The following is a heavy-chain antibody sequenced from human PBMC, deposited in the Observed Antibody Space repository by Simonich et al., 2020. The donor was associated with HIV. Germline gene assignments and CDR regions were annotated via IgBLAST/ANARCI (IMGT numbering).Heavy chain of an antibody. V-gene: IGHV4-34*01. Sequence: QVQLQQWGAGLLKPSETLSLTCTVYGGSFSDYYWSWIRQPPGKGLEWIGEINHKGKPNYNPSLKSRVSISIDTSKNQFSLKLSSVTAADTAVYYCARGGGNPNYWGQGTLVTVSS. CDR1: GGSFSDYY. CDR2: INHKGKP. CDR3: ARGGGNPNY. D-gene: IGHD1-1*01. J-gene: IGHJ4*02.